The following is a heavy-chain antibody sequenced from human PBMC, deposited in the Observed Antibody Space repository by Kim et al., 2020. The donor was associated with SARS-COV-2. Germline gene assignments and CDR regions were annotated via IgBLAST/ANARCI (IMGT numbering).Heavy chain of an antibody. Sequence: SETLSLTCTVSGGSISSSSYYWGWIRQPPGKGLEWIGSIYYSGSTYYNPSLKSRVTISVDTSKNQFSLKLSSVTAADTAVYYCARYGGRVGVGAQLGGFDYWGQGTLVTVSS. CDR3: ARYGGRVGVGAQLGGFDY. CDR1: GGSISSSSYY. J-gene: IGHJ4*02. V-gene: IGHV4-39*01. D-gene: IGHD1-26*01. CDR2: IYYSGST.